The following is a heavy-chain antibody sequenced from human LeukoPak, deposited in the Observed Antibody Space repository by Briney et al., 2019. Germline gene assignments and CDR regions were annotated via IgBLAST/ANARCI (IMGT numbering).Heavy chain of an antibody. CDR2: ISASGSGSNI. D-gene: IGHD5-24*01. V-gene: IGHV3-48*03. CDR3: VRVRRDGSNFDF. Sequence: QPGGSLRLSCVGSEFTFSSYEMNWLRQAPGKGLEWLSYISASGSGSNILYADSVKGRFTISRDNAKNSLYLQMNSLRAEDTGVYYCVRVRRDGSNFDFWGQGTLVTVSS. J-gene: IGHJ4*02. CDR1: EFTFSSYE.